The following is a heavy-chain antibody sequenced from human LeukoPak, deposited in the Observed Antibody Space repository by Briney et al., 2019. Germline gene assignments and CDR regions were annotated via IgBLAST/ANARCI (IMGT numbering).Heavy chain of an antibody. CDR3: AKAYTSYFDS. CDR2: ISSSGGST. CDR1: GFTFSSYA. V-gene: IGHV3-23*01. Sequence: GGSLRLSCAASGFTFSSYAMSWVRRAPGKGLEWVSGISSSGGSTYYSDSVKGRFTISRDNSKNTLHLQMNSLRAEDTAVYYCAKAYTSYFDSWGQGTLVTVPS. D-gene: IGHD1-1*01. J-gene: IGHJ4*02.